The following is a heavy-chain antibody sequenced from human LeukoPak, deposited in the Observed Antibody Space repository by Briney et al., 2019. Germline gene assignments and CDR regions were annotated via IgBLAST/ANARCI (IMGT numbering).Heavy chain of an antibody. CDR1: GGTFSSYT. Sequence: RASVKDSCKASGGTFSSYTISWVRQAPGQGLEWMGRIIPILGIANYAQKFQGRVTITADKSTSTAYMELSSLRSEDTAVYYCARDFVQYYYGSGSLDYWGQGTLVTVSS. CDR3: ARDFVQYYYGSGSLDY. J-gene: IGHJ4*02. D-gene: IGHD3-10*01. CDR2: IIPILGIA. V-gene: IGHV1-69*04.